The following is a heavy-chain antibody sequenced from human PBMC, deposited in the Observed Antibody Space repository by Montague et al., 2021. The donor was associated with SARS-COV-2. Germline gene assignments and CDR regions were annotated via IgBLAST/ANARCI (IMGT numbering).Heavy chain of an antibody. Sequence: TLSLTCTVSGGSISSGGYYWSWIRQHPGKGLEWIGYIYYSGSTYYXPPLKSRVTISVDTSKNQFPLKLSSVTAADTAVYYCARVRITMIVVVDAFDIWGQGTMVTVSS. CDR2: IYYSGST. J-gene: IGHJ3*02. CDR1: GGSISSGGYY. CDR3: ARVRITMIVVVDAFDI. D-gene: IGHD3-22*01. V-gene: IGHV4-31*03.